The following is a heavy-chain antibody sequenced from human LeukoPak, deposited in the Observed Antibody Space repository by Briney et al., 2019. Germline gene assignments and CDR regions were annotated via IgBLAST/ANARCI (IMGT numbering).Heavy chain of an antibody. V-gene: IGHV3-23*01. Sequence: GGSLRLSCAASGFTLSSYAMSWVRQAPGKGLEWVSTISGSGGNTYYADSVKGRFTISRDNSKDTLYLQMNSLRAEDTAAYYCAKVPSVWRGGRYYFDYWGQGTLVTVSS. J-gene: IGHJ4*02. CDR1: GFTLSSYA. CDR2: ISGSGGNT. D-gene: IGHD2-21*01. CDR3: AKVPSVWRGGRYYFDY.